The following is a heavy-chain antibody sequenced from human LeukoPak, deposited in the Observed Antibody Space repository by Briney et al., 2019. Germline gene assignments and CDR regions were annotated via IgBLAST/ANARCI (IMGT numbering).Heavy chain of an antibody. CDR2: IYHSGST. J-gene: IGHJ6*03. Sequence: PSETLSLTCTVSGYSISSGYYWGWIRQPPGKGLEWIGSIYHSGSTYYNPSLKSRVTISVDTSKNQFSLKLSSVTAADTAVYYCARGRGYDFWSRDYYYYMDVWGKGTTVTVSS. D-gene: IGHD3-3*01. V-gene: IGHV4-38-2*02. CDR1: GYSISSGYY. CDR3: ARGRGYDFWSRDYYYYMDV.